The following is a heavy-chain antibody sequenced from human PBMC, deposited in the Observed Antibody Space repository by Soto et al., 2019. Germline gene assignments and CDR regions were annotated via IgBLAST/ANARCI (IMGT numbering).Heavy chain of an antibody. V-gene: IGHV1-46*01. J-gene: IGHJ4*02. Sequence: ASVKVSCKASGYSFSCYYMHWVRQAPGQGLEWMGVINPSGDSITYAQKFQGRVTMTKDTSTSTLFMEVSSLRSEDTAVYFCARHWQFGYRGQGTMVTVSA. D-gene: IGHD3-16*01. CDR3: ARHWQFGY. CDR1: GYSFSCYY. CDR2: INPSGDSI.